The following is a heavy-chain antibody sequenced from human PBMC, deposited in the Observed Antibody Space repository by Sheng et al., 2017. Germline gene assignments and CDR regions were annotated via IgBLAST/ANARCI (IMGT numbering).Heavy chain of an antibody. CDR1: GGSISGYY. J-gene: IGHJ5*02. CDR3: ARDESSSWLEAWFDP. CDR2: VSHSGST. Sequence: QVQLQESGPGLVKPSETLSLTCSVSGGSISGYYWSWIRQPPEKGLEWIGYVSHSGSTTYNPSLKSRVTMSVDTSKNQFSLKLSSVTAADTAVYYCARDESSSWLEAWFDPWGQGTLVTVSS. D-gene: IGHD6-13*01. V-gene: IGHV4-59*01.